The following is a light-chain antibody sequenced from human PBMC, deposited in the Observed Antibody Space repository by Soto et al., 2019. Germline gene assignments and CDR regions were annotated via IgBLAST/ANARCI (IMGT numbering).Light chain of an antibody. CDR1: QSISSW. J-gene: IGKJ1*01. V-gene: IGKV1-5*01. CDR3: QQYNSYPLP. Sequence: DIQMTQSPSTLSASVGDRVTITCRASQSISSWLAWYQQKPGKAPKLLIYDASSLESGVPSRFSGSGSGTEFALTIRSLQPDHFATYYCQQYNSYPLPFGQGTKVEIK. CDR2: DAS.